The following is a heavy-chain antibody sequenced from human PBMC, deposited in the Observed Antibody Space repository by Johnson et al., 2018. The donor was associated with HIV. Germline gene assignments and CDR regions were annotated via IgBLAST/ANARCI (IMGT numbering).Heavy chain of an antibody. Sequence: QVQLVESGGGLIQPGGSLRLSCAASGFNVSCNHMAWVRQGTGKGLEWVAVIWYDGSNKYYADSVKGRFTISRDNSKNTLYLQMNSQRAEDTAVYYCGKDDLGWELSHDDAFDIWGQGTMVIVSS. V-gene: IGHV3-33*06. J-gene: IGHJ3*02. CDR1: GFNVSCNH. D-gene: IGHD1-26*01. CDR3: GKDDLGWELSHDDAFDI. CDR2: IWYDGSNK.